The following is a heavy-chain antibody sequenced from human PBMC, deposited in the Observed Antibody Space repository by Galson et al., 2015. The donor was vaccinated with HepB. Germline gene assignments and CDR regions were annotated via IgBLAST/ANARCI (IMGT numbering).Heavy chain of an antibody. D-gene: IGHD2-15*01. Sequence: SVKVSCKASGYTFTSYGISWVRQAPGQGLEWMGWISAYNGNTNYAQKLQGRVTMTTDTSTSIAYMELRSLRSDDAAVYYCARAGYCSGGSCYGLGAFDIWGQGTMVTVSS. V-gene: IGHV1-18*01. J-gene: IGHJ3*02. CDR1: GYTFTSYG. CDR2: ISAYNGNT. CDR3: ARAGYCSGGSCYGLGAFDI.